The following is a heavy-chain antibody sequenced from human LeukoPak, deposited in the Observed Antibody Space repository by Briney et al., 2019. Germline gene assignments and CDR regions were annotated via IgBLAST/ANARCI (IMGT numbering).Heavy chain of an antibody. CDR2: ISAYNGNT. CDR1: GYTFTSSV. Sequence: GASVKVSCKASGYTFTSSVISWVRQAPGQGLEWMGWISAYNGNTNYAQKLQGRVTMTTDTSTSTAYMELRSLRSDDTAVYDCARGYYARSGSSLFDYWGQGTLVTVSS. J-gene: IGHJ4*02. V-gene: IGHV1-18*01. D-gene: IGHD3-22*01. CDR3: ARGYYARSGSSLFDY.